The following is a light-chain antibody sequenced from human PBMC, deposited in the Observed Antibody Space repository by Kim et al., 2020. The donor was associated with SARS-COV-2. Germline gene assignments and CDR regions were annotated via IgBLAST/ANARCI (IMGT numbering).Light chain of an antibody. CDR3: HQYHTWPYS. Sequence: MSQSPAPLAASPGETVTLSCRATESVGTSLAWYQQRPGQAPTLLIYGASTRATGIPARFTGSGSGSQFTLTIRGLQSEDFAVYHCHQYHTWPYSFGRGTKLEI. CDR1: ESVGTS. J-gene: IGKJ2*03. V-gene: IGKV3-15*01. CDR2: GAS.